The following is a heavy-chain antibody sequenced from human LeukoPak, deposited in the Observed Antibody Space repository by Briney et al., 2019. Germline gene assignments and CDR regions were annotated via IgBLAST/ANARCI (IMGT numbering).Heavy chain of an antibody. Sequence: PSETLSLTCTVSGGSISSYYWRWIRQPPGKGLEWIGYIYYSGSTNYNPSLKSRVTISVDTSKNQFSLKLSSVTAADTAVYYCARFSSGYYYRLDYWGQGTLVTVSS. D-gene: IGHD3-22*01. CDR2: IYYSGST. CDR1: GGSISSYY. CDR3: ARFSSGYYYRLDY. V-gene: IGHV4-59*08. J-gene: IGHJ4*02.